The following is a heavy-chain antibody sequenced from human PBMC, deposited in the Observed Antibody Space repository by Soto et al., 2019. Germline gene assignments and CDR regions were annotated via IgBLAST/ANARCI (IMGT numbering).Heavy chain of an antibody. V-gene: IGHV3-23*01. J-gene: IGHJ6*02. D-gene: IGHD6-13*01. CDR1: GFTFSSYA. CDR2: ISSSGDST. Sequence: EVQLLESGGGLVQPGGSLRLSCAASGFTFSSYARSWVRQATGKGLEWVSVISSSGDSTYYADSVRGRFTISRDNSKNTLYLQMNSLRAEDTAVYYCAKDRDVAAAGHTKFDCMDVWGQGTTVTVSS. CDR3: AKDRDVAAAGHTKFDCMDV.